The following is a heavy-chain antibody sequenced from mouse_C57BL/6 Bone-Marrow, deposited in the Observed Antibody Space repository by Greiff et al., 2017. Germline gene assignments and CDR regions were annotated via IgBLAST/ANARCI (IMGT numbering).Heavy chain of an antibody. J-gene: IGHJ3*01. CDR2: IWRGGST. V-gene: IGHV2-5*01. Sequence: QVQLQQSGPGLVQPSPSLSITCTASGFSFTSYGVHWVRQSPGKGLEWLGVIWRGGSTDSNAAIMSRLSITKDTSKSQVFLKMNNLQADDSAIYCCAKNYGSWFAYWGKGTLVTVSA. D-gene: IGHD1-2*01. CDR1: GFSFTSYG. CDR3: AKNYGSWFAY.